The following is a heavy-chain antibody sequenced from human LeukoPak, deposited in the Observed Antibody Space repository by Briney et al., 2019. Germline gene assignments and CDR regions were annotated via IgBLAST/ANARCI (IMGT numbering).Heavy chain of an antibody. V-gene: IGHV1-2*02. J-gene: IGHJ1*01. CDR1: GYTFTDYY. Sequence: EASVKVSCKASGYTFTDYYMHWVRRAPRQGLEWMGWINPNSGGTNFAQKFQGRVTLTRDTSINTAYMELSSLRSDDTAVYYCARAKLDDCGGVCDQYFQHWGQGTLVTVSS. D-gene: IGHD2-21*02. CDR3: ARAKLDDCGGVCDQYFQH. CDR2: INPNSGGT.